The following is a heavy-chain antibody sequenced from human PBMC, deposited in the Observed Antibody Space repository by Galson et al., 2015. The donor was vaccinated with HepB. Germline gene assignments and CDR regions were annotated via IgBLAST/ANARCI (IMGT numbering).Heavy chain of an antibody. CDR1: GFSLSTSGMC. J-gene: IGHJ6*02. CDR3: ARVHKLDYYYGSGSNYYGMDV. CDR2: IDWDDDK. D-gene: IGHD3-10*01. V-gene: IGHV2-70*11. Sequence: PALVKPTQTLTLTCTFSGFSLSTSGMCVSWIRQPPGKALEWLARIDWDDDKYYSTSLKTRLTISKDTSKNQVVLTMTNMDPVGTATYYCARVHKLDYYYGSGSNYYGMDVWGQGTTVTVSS.